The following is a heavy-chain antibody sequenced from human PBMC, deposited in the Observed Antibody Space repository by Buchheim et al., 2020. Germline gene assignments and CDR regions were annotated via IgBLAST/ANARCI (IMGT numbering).Heavy chain of an antibody. CDR3: AKIAVAGTGDFDY. J-gene: IGHJ4*02. D-gene: IGHD6-19*01. CDR2: ISYDGSNK. Sequence: QVQLVESGGGVVQPGRSLRLSCAASGFTFSSYGMHWVRQAPGKGLEWVAVISYDGSNKYYADSVKGRFTISRDNSKKTLYLQMNSLRAEDTAVYYCAKIAVAGTGDFDYWGQGTL. CDR1: GFTFSSYG. V-gene: IGHV3-30*18.